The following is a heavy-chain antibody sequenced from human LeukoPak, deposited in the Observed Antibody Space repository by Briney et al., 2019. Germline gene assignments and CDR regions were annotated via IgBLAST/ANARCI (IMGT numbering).Heavy chain of an antibody. CDR2: ITSGGTYT. D-gene: IGHD3-9*01. Sequence: GGSLRLSCAASGFTFSTYNMNWVRQAPGKGLEWVSSITSGGTYTYYADSVKGRFTTSRDNAKNSLSLQMSSLRAEDTAVYYCARGHYDILTASYKWTPDYWGQGILVTVSS. V-gene: IGHV3-21*06. CDR3: ARGHYDILTASYKWTPDY. J-gene: IGHJ4*02. CDR1: GFTFSTYN.